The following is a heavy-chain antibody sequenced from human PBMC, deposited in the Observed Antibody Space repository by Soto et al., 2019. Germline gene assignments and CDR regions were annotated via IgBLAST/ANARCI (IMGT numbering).Heavy chain of an antibody. CDR2: INHSGST. D-gene: IGHD5-12*01. V-gene: IGHV4-34*01. Sequence: SETLSLTCAVYGGSFSGYYWSWIRQPPGKGLEWIGEINHSGSTNYNPTLKSRVTIAVDTSKNHFSMKLSSVNAADTAVYYWARLLTELPKVATITEFDYWGQGTLVTVSS. CDR3: ARLLTELPKVATITEFDY. J-gene: IGHJ4*02. CDR1: GGSFSGYY.